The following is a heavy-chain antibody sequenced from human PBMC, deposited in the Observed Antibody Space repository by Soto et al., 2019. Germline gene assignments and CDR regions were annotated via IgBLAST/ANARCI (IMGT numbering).Heavy chain of an antibody. V-gene: IGHV1-69*06. D-gene: IGHD2-8*02. Sequence: SVQVSCKASGGTFRSNVISLMRQAPGQGLEWMGGIIPTFGTSNYAQRFQGRVTITADTSTSTAYMELNSLRSEDTAIYYCAGDTGGRIFDYWGQGTLVTVSS. CDR2: IIPTFGTS. CDR3: AGDTGGRIFDY. J-gene: IGHJ4*02. CDR1: GGTFRSNV.